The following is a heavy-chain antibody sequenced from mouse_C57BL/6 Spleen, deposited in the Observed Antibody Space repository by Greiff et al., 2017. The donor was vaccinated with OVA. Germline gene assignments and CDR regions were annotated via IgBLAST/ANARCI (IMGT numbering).Heavy chain of an antibody. D-gene: IGHD1-1*01. V-gene: IGHV1-26*01. CDR2: INPNNGGT. Sequence: EVQLQQSGPELVKPGASVKISCKASGYTFTDYYMNWVKQSHGKSLEWIGDINPNNGGTSYNQKFKGKATLTVDKSSSTAYMELRSLTSEDSAVYYCARGIYYYGSSLYCYFDVWGTGTTVTVSS. CDR1: GYTFTDYY. J-gene: IGHJ1*03. CDR3: ARGIYYYGSSLYCYFDV.